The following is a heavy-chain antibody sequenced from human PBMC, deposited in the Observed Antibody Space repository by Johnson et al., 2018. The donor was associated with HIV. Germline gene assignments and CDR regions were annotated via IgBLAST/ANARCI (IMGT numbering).Heavy chain of an antibody. CDR2: IYSGGST. CDR1: GFTVSSNY. Sequence: VQLVESGGGLVQPGGSLRLSCAASGFTVSSNYMSWVRQAPGKGLEWVSVIYSGGSTYYADSVKGRFTISRDNSKNTLYLQMNSLRAEDTAVYYCARVKVATINAFDIWGQGTMVTVSS. CDR3: ARVKVATINAFDI. D-gene: IGHD5-12*01. V-gene: IGHV3-66*01. J-gene: IGHJ3*02.